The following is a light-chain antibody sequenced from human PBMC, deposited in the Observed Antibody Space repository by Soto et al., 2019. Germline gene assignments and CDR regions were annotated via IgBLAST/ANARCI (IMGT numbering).Light chain of an antibody. CDR3: QQSYSTPYT. CDR2: AAS. V-gene: IGKV1-39*01. J-gene: IGKJ2*01. Sequence: DIQMTQSPSSLSASVGDRVTITCRASQSISSYLHWYQQKPGKAPKLLIYAASSLQSGVPSRFSGSGSGTDFTLSISSLQPEDFGTYYCQQSYSTPYTFGHGTKLEIK. CDR1: QSISSY.